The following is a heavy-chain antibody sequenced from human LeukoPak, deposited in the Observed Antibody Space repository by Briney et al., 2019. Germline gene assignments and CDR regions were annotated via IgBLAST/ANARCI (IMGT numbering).Heavy chain of an antibody. CDR3: ARDRGGGYYFDY. V-gene: IGHV3-21*01. J-gene: IGHJ4*02. CDR2: ISSSSSYI. D-gene: IGHD3-10*01. Sequence: PGGSLRLSCAASGFTFSSYSMNWVRQAPGKGLEWVSSISSSSSYIYYADSVKGRFTISRDNAKNSLYLQMNSLRAEDTAVYYCARDRGGGYYFDYWGQGTLVTVSS. CDR1: GFTFSSYS.